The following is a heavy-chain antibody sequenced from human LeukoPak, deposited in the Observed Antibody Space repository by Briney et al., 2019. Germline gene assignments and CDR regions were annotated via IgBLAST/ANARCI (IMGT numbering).Heavy chain of an antibody. CDR3: ARDTLHSSSWYNDYFDY. V-gene: IGHV1-18*04. CDR2: ISAYNRNT. Sequence: ASVKVSCKASGYTFTGYYMHWVRQAPGQGLEWMGWISAYNRNTNYAQKLQGRVTMTTDTSTSTAYMELRSLRSDDTAVYYCARDTLHSSSWYNDYFDYWGQGTLVTVSS. CDR1: GYTFTGYY. D-gene: IGHD6-13*01. J-gene: IGHJ4*02.